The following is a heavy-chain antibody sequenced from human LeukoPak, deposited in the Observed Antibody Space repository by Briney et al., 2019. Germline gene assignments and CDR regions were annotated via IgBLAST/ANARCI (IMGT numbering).Heavy chain of an antibody. CDR1: GGSFSGYY. J-gene: IGHJ6*02. D-gene: IGHD5/OR15-5a*01. Sequence: PSETLSLTCAVYGGSFSGYYWSWIRQPPGKGLEWIGYISYSGSTNYNPSLKSRVTISIDTSNNQFSLKLSSVTTADTAVYYCARGDMAVSSTREYYYYYEMDVWGQGTTVTVSS. CDR3: ARGDMAVSSTREYYYYYEMDV. V-gene: IGHV4-59*01. CDR2: ISYSGST.